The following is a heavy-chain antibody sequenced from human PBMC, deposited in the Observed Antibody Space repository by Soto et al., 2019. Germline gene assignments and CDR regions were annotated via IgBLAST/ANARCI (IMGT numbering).Heavy chain of an antibody. CDR2: ISSSSSVI. CDR3: ARDLSWGSNWYYYMDV. CDR1: GFILIDCA. D-gene: IGHD7-27*01. J-gene: IGHJ6*03. Sequence: EVQLLESGGGLVQPGAPLRLSCATSGFILIDCAMNWVRQAPGKGLEWVSYISSSSSVIDYADSVKGRFTVSRDNARNSLYLQMNSLRAEDTAVYYCARDLSWGSNWYYYMDVWGKGTTITVSS. V-gene: IGHV3-48*01.